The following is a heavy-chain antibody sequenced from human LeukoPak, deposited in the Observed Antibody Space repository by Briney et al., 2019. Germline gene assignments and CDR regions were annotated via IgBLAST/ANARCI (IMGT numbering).Heavy chain of an antibody. CDR2: INPSIGTT. D-gene: IGHD3-10*01. CDR3: ARDFGFGDY. Sequence: GASVKVSCKASGYTFTSYSIHWVRQAPGQRLEWMAMINPSIGTTDFAQKFQGRVTVTRDTSTSTVYMELSSLRSEDTAMYYCARDFGFGDYWGQGTLVTVSS. J-gene: IGHJ4*02. V-gene: IGHV1-46*01. CDR1: GYTFTSYS.